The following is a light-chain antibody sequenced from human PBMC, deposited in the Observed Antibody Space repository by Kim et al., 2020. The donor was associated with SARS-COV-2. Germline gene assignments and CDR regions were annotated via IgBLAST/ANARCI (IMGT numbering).Light chain of an antibody. CDR1: NNDVGYYNF. V-gene: IGLV2-14*03. CDR2: DVS. CDR3: NSYRSSTTLVV. Sequence: QSITISCTGTNNDVGYYNFVSWYQQHPGKAPKLIIYDVSDRPAGTSNRFSGSKSGNTASLTISGLQPEDEADYYCNSYRSSTTLVVFGGGTQLTVL. J-gene: IGLJ2*01.